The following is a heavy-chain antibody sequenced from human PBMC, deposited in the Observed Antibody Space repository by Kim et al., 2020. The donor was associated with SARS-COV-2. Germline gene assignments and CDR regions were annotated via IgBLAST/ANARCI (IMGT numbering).Heavy chain of an antibody. J-gene: IGHJ4*02. CDR2: INTKTGNP. Sequence: ASVKVSCKASGYTFTTYAMNWVRRAPGQGLEWMGWINTKTGNPTYAQGFTGRFVFSVDSSVSTAYLQISSLKAEDTAVYYCARGRDHLYWGQGTLVTVSS. CDR3: ARGRDHLY. CDR1: GYTFTTYA. V-gene: IGHV7-4-1*02.